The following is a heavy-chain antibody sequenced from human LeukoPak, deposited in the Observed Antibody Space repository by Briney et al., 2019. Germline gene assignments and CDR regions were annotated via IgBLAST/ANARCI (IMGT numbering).Heavy chain of an antibody. CDR2: IYTSGST. D-gene: IGHD2-2*01. Sequence: SETLSLTCTVSGGSISSYYWSWIRQPAGKGLEWIGRIYTSGSTNYNPSLKSRVTMSVDTSKNQFSLKLSSVTAADTAVYYCARGIPNIVVVPAAIAYFDYWGQGTLVTVSS. J-gene: IGHJ4*02. CDR3: ARGIPNIVVVPAAIAYFDY. CDR1: GGSISSYY. V-gene: IGHV4-4*07.